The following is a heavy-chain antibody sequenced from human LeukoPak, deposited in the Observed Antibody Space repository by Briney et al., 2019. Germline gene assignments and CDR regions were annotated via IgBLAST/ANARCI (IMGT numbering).Heavy chain of an antibody. Sequence: SQTLSLTCAISGDSVSGDSAGCDWIRQSPSRGLEWLGRTYYRSKWYNDYAVSVKSRITINPDTPKNQFSLQLNSVTPEDTAVYYSARNPGRHVAVVYYYYGMDVWGQGTTVTVSS. D-gene: IGHD2-15*01. CDR3: ARNPGRHVAVVYYYYGMDV. J-gene: IGHJ6*02. CDR2: TYYRSKWYN. V-gene: IGHV6-1*01. CDR1: GDSVSGDSAG.